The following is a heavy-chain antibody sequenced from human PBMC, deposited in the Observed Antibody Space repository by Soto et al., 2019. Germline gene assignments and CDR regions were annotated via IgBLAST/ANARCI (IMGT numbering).Heavy chain of an antibody. CDR3: ARDLFLTYGSGSYYSYYYGMDV. Sequence: LSLTCTVSGGSISSYYWSWIRQPAGKGLEWIGRIYTSGSTNYNPSLKSRVTMSVDTSKNQFSLKLSSVTAADTAVYYCARDLFLTYGSGSYYSYYYGMDVWGQGTTVTVSS. J-gene: IGHJ6*02. D-gene: IGHD3-10*01. CDR2: IYTSGST. CDR1: GGSISSYY. V-gene: IGHV4-4*07.